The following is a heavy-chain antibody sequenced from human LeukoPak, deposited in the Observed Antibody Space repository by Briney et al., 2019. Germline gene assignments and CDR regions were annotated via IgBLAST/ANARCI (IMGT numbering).Heavy chain of an antibody. V-gene: IGHV3-7*01. D-gene: IGHD3-10*01. J-gene: IGHJ4*02. CDR3: ARGNITMVQGVSFDY. CDR2: IKQDGSEK. CDR1: GFTFSRYW. Sequence: GGSLRLSCAASGFTFSRYWMSWVRQAPGKGLEWVANIKQDGSEKYYVDSVKGRFTISRDNAKNSLYLQKNSLRAEDTAVYYCARGNITMVQGVSFDYWGQGTLVTVSS.